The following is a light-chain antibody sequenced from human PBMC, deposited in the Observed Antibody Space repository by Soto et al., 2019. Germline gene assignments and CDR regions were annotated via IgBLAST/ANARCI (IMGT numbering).Light chain of an antibody. J-gene: IGKJ1*01. V-gene: IGKV3-15*01. CDR2: GAS. CDR1: QSVSSS. Sequence: EIVLTQSPDTLSLSPGERATLSCRASQSVSSSLAWYQQKPGQAPRLLIYGASTRATGIPARFSGSGSGTEFTLTISSLQSEDFAVYYCQQYNNWPPWTFGQGTKVDI. CDR3: QQYNNWPPWT.